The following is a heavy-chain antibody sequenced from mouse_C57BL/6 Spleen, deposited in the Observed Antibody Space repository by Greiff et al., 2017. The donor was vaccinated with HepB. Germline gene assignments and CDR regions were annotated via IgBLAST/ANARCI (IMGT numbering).Heavy chain of an antibody. CDR2: IHPNSGST. D-gene: IGHD2-4*01. Sequence: QVQLKQPGAELVKPGASVKLSCKASGYTFTSYWMHWVKQRPGQGLEWIGMIHPNSGSTNYNEKFKSKATLTVDKSSSTAYMQLSSLTSEDSAVYYCARQAYDYGFDYWGQGTTLTVSS. V-gene: IGHV1-64*01. J-gene: IGHJ2*01. CDR1: GYTFTSYW. CDR3: ARQAYDYGFDY.